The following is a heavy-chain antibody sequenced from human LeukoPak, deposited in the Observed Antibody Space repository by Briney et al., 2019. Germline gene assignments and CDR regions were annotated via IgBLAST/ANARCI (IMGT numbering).Heavy chain of an antibody. V-gene: IGHV3-30*03. CDR1: GFSFTSYN. Sequence: GGSLRLSCAASGFSFTSYNFHWVRQAPGKGLQWLGFISYDGNIKYEDSVKGRFTISRDNSKNTLHLQMNSLRAEDTAIYFCGRDFVNDAKARFDCWGQGTLVTVSS. CDR3: GRDFVNDAKARFDC. D-gene: IGHD4/OR15-4a*01. J-gene: IGHJ4*02. CDR2: ISYDGNIK.